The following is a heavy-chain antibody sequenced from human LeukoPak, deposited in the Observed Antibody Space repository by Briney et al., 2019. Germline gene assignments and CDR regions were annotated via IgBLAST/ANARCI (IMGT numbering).Heavy chain of an antibody. CDR3: ARDQDYYGSGSYGPDY. CDR1: GGSISDINYY. J-gene: IGHJ4*02. D-gene: IGHD3-10*01. V-gene: IGHV4-39*07. Sequence: SETLSLTCNVSGGSISDINYYWAWIRQPPGKGLEWIGSIYHSGSTFYNPSLKSRVTISVDTSKNQFSLKLSSVTAADTAVYYCARDQDYYGSGSYGPDYWGQGTLVTVSS. CDR2: IYHSGST.